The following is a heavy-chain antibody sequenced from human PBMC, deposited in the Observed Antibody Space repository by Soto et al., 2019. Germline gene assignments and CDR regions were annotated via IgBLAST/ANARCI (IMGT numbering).Heavy chain of an antibody. Sequence: QVQLVQSGAEVKKPGASVKVSCKASGYTFTSYDINWVRQATGQGLEWMGWMNPNSGNPGYAQKFQGRVTMTRNTAISTAYMELGSLRSEDTAVYYCARWDVWDYYYGMDVWGQGTTVTVSS. CDR3: ARWDVWDYYYGMDV. V-gene: IGHV1-8*01. CDR1: GYTFTSYD. CDR2: MNPNSGNP. D-gene: IGHD3-16*01. J-gene: IGHJ6*02.